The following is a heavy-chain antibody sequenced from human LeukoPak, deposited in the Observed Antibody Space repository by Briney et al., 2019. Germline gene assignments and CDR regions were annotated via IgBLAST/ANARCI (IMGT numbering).Heavy chain of an antibody. Sequence: PGGSLRLSCAASGFTSSSYIMNWVRQAPGKGLEWVSSISSSSSYIYYADSVKGRFTISRDNAKNSLYLQMNSLRAEDTAVYYCAREVVAVAGFDYWGQGTLVTVSS. CDR2: ISSSSSYI. CDR1: GFTSSSYI. D-gene: IGHD6-19*01. V-gene: IGHV3-21*01. CDR3: AREVVAVAGFDY. J-gene: IGHJ4*02.